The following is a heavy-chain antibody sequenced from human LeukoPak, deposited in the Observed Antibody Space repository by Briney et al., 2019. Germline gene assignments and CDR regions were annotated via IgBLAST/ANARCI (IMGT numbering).Heavy chain of an antibody. D-gene: IGHD1-26*01. Sequence: GGSLRLSCAASGFTFSSYSMNWVRQAPGKGLEWVSYISSSSSTIYYADSVKGRFTISRDNAKNSLYLQMNSLRAGDTAVYYCARATGGSRGGYWGQGTLVTVSS. CDR2: ISSSSSTI. CDR1: GFTFSSYS. CDR3: ARATGGSRGGY. J-gene: IGHJ4*02. V-gene: IGHV3-48*04.